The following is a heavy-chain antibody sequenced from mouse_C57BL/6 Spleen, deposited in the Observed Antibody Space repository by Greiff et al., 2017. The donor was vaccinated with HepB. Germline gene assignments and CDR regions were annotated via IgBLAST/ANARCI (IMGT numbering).Heavy chain of an antibody. CDR1: GYTFTSYW. Sequence: QVQLQQPGAELVMPGASVKLSCKASGYTFTSYWMHWVTQRPGQGLEWIGEIDPSDSYTNYNQKFKGKSTLTVDKSSSTAYMKLSSLTSEDSAVYYCARRLDCSGAWFAYWGQGTLVTVSA. V-gene: IGHV1-69*01. J-gene: IGHJ3*01. D-gene: IGHD3-2*02. CDR3: ARRLDCSGAWFAY. CDR2: IDPSDSYT.